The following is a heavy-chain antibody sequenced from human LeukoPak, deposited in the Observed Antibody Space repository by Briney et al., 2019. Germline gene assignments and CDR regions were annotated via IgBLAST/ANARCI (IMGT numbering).Heavy chain of an antibody. V-gene: IGHV3-11*04. D-gene: IGHD2-15*01. CDR3: SAASKTPTDY. Sequence: GGSLRISCAASGFTFSDYYMSWIRQAPGKGLEWVSYISSSGSTIYYADSVKGRFTISRDNAKNSLYLQMNSLRAEDTAVYYCSAASKTPTDYWGQGTLVTVSS. CDR1: GFTFSDYY. CDR2: ISSSGSTI. J-gene: IGHJ4*02.